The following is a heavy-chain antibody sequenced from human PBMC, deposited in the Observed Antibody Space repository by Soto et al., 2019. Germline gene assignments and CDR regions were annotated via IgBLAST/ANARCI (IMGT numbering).Heavy chain of an antibody. D-gene: IGHD2-15*01. CDR1: GGSISSYY. CDR3: ARDCSGGSCYLPTDYGMDV. CDR2: IYTSGST. Sequence: QVQLQESGPGLVKPSETLSLTCTVSGGSISSYYWSWIRQPAGKGLEWIGRIYTSGSTNYNPSLQSRVTMSVDTSKNQFSLRLSSVTAADTAVYYCARDCSGGSCYLPTDYGMDVWGQGTTVTVSS. J-gene: IGHJ6*02. V-gene: IGHV4-4*07.